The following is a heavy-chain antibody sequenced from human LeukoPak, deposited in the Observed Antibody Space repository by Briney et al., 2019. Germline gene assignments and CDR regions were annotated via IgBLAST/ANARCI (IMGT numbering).Heavy chain of an antibody. J-gene: IGHJ3*02. Sequence: PGGSLRLSCAASGFTFSSYWMSWVRQAPGKGLEWVANIKQDGSEKYYVDSVKGRFTISRDNAKNSLYLQMNSLRAEDTAVYYCARDMNGYSYGPNAFDIWGQGTMVTVSS. V-gene: IGHV3-7*01. CDR1: GFTFSSYW. D-gene: IGHD5-18*01. CDR3: ARDMNGYSYGPNAFDI. CDR2: IKQDGSEK.